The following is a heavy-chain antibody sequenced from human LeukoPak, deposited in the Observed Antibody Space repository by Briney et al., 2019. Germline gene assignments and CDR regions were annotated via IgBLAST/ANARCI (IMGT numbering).Heavy chain of an antibody. CDR2: IKQDGSEK. CDR3: ARGTIAAAGYYYFDY. D-gene: IGHD6-13*01. J-gene: IGHJ4*02. CDR1: GFTFSSYW. V-gene: IGHV3-7*04. Sequence: PGGSLRLSCAASGFTFSSYWMSWVRQAPGKGLEWVANIKQDGSEKYYVDSVKGRFTISRDNAKNSLYLQMNSLRAEDRGVYYCARGTIAAAGYYYFDYWGQGTQVTVSS.